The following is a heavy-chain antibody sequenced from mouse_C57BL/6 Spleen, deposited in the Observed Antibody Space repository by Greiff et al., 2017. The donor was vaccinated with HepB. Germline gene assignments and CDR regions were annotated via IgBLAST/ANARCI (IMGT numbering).Heavy chain of an antibody. CDR1: GYTFTDYE. V-gene: IGHV1-15*01. J-gene: IGHJ3*01. CDR2: IDPETGGT. Sequence: VQVVESGAELVRPGASVTLSCKASGYTFTDYEMHWVKQTPVHGLEWIGAIDPETGGTAYNQKFKGKAILTADKSSSTAYMELRSLTSEDSAVYYCTPVAYWGQGTLVTVSA. CDR3: TPVAY.